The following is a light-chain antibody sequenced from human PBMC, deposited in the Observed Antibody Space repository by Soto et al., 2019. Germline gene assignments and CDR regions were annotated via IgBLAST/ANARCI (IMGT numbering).Light chain of an antibody. CDR1: SSDVGGYNY. Sequence: QSVLTQPPSASGSPGQSVTISCTGTSSDVGGYNYVSWYQQHPGKAPKLMIYEVSKRPSGVPDRFSGSKSGNTASLTVSGLQAEDEADYYCSSYAGSNNPWVFGTGTKGDRP. V-gene: IGLV2-8*01. J-gene: IGLJ1*01. CDR2: EVS. CDR3: SSYAGSNNPWV.